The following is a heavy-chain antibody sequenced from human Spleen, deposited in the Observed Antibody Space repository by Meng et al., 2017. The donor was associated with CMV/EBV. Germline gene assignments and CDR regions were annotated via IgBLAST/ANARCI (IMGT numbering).Heavy chain of an antibody. CDR1: GYSISNGYY. V-gene: IGHV4-38-2*02. D-gene: IGHD1-26*01. Sequence: SETLSLTCTVSGYSISNGYYWGWIRQPPGKGLEWIGTIYYSGSTYYNPSLKSRVTISVDTSKNQFSLKLSSVTAADTAVYYCAREMGAKYYYYYYGMDVWGQGTTVTVSS. J-gene: IGHJ6*02. CDR2: IYYSGST. CDR3: AREMGAKYYYYYYGMDV.